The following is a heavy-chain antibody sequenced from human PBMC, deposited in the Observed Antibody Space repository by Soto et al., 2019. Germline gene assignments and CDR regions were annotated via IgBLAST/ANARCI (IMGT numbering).Heavy chain of an antibody. V-gene: IGHV4-4*02. Sequence: QVQLQESGPGLVKPSGTLSLTCAVSGASITSPNWWSWVRQSPGKGLEWIGEIYHSGDTNYNPSLKSRIMMSLVRSKNHISLTLNSVAAADTAVYYCARGGSGSGTGDFDYWGQGTLVTVSS. CDR3: ARGGSGSGTGDFDY. J-gene: IGHJ4*02. D-gene: IGHD1-26*01. CDR1: GASITSPNW. CDR2: IYHSGDT.